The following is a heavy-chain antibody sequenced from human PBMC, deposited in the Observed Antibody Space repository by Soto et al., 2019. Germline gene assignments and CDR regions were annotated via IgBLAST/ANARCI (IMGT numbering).Heavy chain of an antibody. D-gene: IGHD3-22*01. CDR3: TTGLSNGYYNFDY. Sequence: PGGSLRLSCTASGFTFSNAWMSWVRQAPGKGLEWIGRIKGESDGGTTDYATPVKGRFSISRDQSKDTLYLHMNSLKTEDTAVYYCTTGLSNGYYNFDYWGQGTTVTVS. CDR2: IKGESDGGTT. V-gene: IGHV3-15*01. J-gene: IGHJ4*02. CDR1: GFTFSNAW.